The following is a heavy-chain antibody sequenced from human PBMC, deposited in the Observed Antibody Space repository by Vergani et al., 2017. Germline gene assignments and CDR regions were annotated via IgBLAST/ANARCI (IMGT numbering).Heavy chain of an antibody. CDR2: ISWNSGSI. CDR1: GFTFDDYA. D-gene: IGHD1-26*01. Sequence: EVQLVESGGGLVQPGRSLRLSCAASGFTFDDYAMHWVRPAPGKGLEWVSGISWNSGSIGYADSVKGRFTISRDNAKNSLYLQMNSLRAEDTALYYCAKDREWGSAKLFDYWGQGTLVTVSS. CDR3: AKDREWGSAKLFDY. V-gene: IGHV3-9*01. J-gene: IGHJ4*02.